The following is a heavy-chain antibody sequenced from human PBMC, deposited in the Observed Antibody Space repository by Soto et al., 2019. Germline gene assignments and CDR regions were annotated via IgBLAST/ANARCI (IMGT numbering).Heavy chain of an antibody. D-gene: IGHD3-10*01. CDR1: GGPMSNYY. J-gene: IGHJ6*02. V-gene: IGHV4-59*12. CDR2: KGYSGYN. Sequence: QVQLQESGPGLVKPSETLSLTCTISGGPMSNYYCSWFRQPPGQGLEWIGYKGYSGYNSYNPSLRSRVTISRDTSKNQFALNLSSVTAADTARYCCARRGFGPLHGLVDVWGQGPAVTVSS. CDR3: ARRGFGPLHGLVDV.